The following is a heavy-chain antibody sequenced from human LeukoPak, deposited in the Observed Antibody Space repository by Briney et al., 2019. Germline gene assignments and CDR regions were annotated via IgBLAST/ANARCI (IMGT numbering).Heavy chain of an antibody. V-gene: IGHV4-34*01. CDR1: GGSFSGYY. J-gene: IGHJ4*02. Sequence: SETLSLTCAVYGGSFSGYYWSWIRQPPGKGLEWIGEINHSGSTNYNPSLKSRVTISVDTSKNQFSLKLSSVTAADTAVYYCARSFYSSGWVIDYWGQGTLVTVSS. D-gene: IGHD6-19*01. CDR3: ARSFYSSGWVIDY. CDR2: INHSGST.